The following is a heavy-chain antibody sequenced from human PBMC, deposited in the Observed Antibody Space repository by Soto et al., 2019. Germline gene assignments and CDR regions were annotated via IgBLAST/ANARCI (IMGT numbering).Heavy chain of an antibody. CDR3: ARDEDYDILTGPSAFDI. Sequence: ASVKVSCKASGYTFTGYYMHWVRQAPGQGLEWMGWINPNSGGTNYAQKFQGRVTMTTDTSTSTAYMELRSLRSEDTAVYYCARDEDYDILTGPSAFDIWGQGTMVTVS. V-gene: IGHV1-2*02. J-gene: IGHJ3*02. CDR1: GYTFTGYY. D-gene: IGHD3-9*01. CDR2: INPNSGGT.